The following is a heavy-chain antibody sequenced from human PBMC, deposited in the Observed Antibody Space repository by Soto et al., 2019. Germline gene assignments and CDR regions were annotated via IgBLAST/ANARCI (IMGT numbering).Heavy chain of an antibody. V-gene: IGHV1-46*01. Sequence: ASVKVSCKASGYTFTSYYMHWVRQAPGQGLEWMGIINPSGGSTSYAQKFQGRVTVTRDTSTSTVYMELSSLRSEDTAVYYCARDLKQQLVRFYYYGMDVWGQGTTVTVSS. D-gene: IGHD6-13*01. J-gene: IGHJ6*02. CDR2: INPSGGST. CDR3: ARDLKQQLVRFYYYGMDV. CDR1: GYTFTSYY.